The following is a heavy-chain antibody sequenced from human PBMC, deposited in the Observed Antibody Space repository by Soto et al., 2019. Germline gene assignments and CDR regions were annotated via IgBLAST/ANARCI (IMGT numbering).Heavy chain of an antibody. CDR2: IDYSEST. CDR3: ARGYSSSWYYAY. Sequence: SETLSLTCTVSGGSISTYYWSWIRQPPGKGLEWIGYIDYSESTNYNPSLKSRVNISVDRSKNQFSLKLSSVTAADTAVYYCARGYSSSWYYAYWGQGTLVTVSS. CDR1: GGSISTYY. D-gene: IGHD6-13*01. V-gene: IGHV4-59*01. J-gene: IGHJ4*02.